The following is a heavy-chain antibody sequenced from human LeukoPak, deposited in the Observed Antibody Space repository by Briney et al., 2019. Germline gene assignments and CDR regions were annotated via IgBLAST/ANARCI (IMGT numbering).Heavy chain of an antibody. V-gene: IGHV1-46*01. J-gene: IGHJ4*02. D-gene: IGHD1-14*01. Sequence: ASVKVSCKASGYTFTSYYMHWVRQAPGQGLEWMGIINPSGGSTSYAQKFQGRVTMTRDMSTSTVYMELSSLRADDTAVYYCAKPAKTDYADYWGQGTLVTVSS. CDR1: GYTFTSYY. CDR3: AKPAKTDYADY. CDR2: INPSGGST.